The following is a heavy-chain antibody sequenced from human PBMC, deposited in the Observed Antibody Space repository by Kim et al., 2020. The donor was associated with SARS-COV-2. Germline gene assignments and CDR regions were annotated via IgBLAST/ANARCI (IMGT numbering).Heavy chain of an antibody. CDR2: IYYSGST. CDR1: GGSISSYY. V-gene: IGHV4-59*01. Sequence: SETLSLTCTVSGGSISSYYWNWIRQPPGEGLEWVGYIYYSGSTNYNPSLKSRVTISVDTSKNQFSLKLSSVTTADAAIYYCARGRYSSGLYDYWGQGTLV. D-gene: IGHD6-19*01. CDR3: ARGRYSSGLYDY. J-gene: IGHJ4*02.